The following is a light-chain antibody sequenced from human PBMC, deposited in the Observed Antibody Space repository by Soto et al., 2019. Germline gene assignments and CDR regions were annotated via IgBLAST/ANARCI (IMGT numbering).Light chain of an antibody. V-gene: IGLV2-14*01. Sequence: QSVLTQPASVSGSPGQSITISCTGTSSDVGGYKYVSWYQQHPGKAPKLMIYEVSNRPSGVSNRFSGSKSGNTASLTISGLQAEAEADYYCSSYTSSSTLDVFGTGTKLTVL. CDR3: SSYTSSSTLDV. CDR2: EVS. J-gene: IGLJ1*01. CDR1: SSDVGGYKY.